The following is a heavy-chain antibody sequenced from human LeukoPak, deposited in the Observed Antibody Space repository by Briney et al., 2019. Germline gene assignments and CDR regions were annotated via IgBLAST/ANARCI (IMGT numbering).Heavy chain of an antibody. J-gene: IGHJ4*02. CDR1: GFTFSPYW. Sequence: PGGSLRLSCAASGFTFSPYWMNWFRQAPGKGLEWVAIIKQDGSEELYDGSVEGRFTISRDSGKDSLYLQMHSLRAEDTAVYYCAGGAGSLADYWGQGTLVTVSS. D-gene: IGHD3-16*02. CDR2: IKQDGSEE. CDR3: AGGAGSLADY. V-gene: IGHV3-7*01.